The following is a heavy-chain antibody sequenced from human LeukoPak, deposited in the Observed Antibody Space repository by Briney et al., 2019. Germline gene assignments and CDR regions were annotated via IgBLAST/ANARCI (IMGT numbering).Heavy chain of an antibody. CDR3: ARDVLIWFGELSSIMDV. J-gene: IGHJ6*02. Sequence: GGSLRLSCAASGFTFSSYGMHWARQAPGKGLEWVAVIWYDGSNKYYADSVKGRFPISRDNSKNTLYLQMNSLRAEDTAVYYCARDVLIWFGELSSIMDVWGQGTTVTVSS. CDR1: GFTFSSYG. CDR2: IWYDGSNK. D-gene: IGHD3-10*01. V-gene: IGHV3-33*01.